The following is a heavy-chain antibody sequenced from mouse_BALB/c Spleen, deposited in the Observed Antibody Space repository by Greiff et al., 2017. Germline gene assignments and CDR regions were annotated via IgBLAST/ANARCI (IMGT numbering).Heavy chain of an antibody. Sequence: VNVVESGPGLVAPSQSLSITCTVSGFSLTSYGVHWVRQPPGKGLEWLGVIWAGGSTNYNSALMSRLSISKDNSKSQVFLKMNSLQTDDTAMYYCARTFYDYDVGTFAYWGQGTLVTVSA. J-gene: IGHJ3*01. CDR2: IWAGGST. V-gene: IGHV2-9*02. D-gene: IGHD2-4*01. CDR3: ARTFYDYDVGTFAY. CDR1: GFSLTSYG.